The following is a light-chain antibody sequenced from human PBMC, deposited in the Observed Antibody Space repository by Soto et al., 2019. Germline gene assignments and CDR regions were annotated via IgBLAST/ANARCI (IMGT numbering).Light chain of an antibody. CDR1: QSVSSY. CDR2: GAS. CDR3: QQYNNWPLWT. J-gene: IGKJ1*01. V-gene: IGKV3-15*01. Sequence: EIVMTQSPATLSVSPGERATLSCRASQSVSSYLAWYQQKPGQAPRLLIYGASTRATGIPARFSGSGSGTEFTLPISSLQYEDFAVYYCQQYNNWPLWTFGQGTKVEVK.